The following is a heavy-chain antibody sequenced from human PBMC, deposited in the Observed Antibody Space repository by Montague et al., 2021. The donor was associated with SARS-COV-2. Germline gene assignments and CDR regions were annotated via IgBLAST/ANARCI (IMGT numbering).Heavy chain of an antibody. J-gene: IGHJ3*01. Sequence: SETLSLTCAVYGGSFGVYYWSWLRQSPRSGLERIAEINHSGTANYNPSLKSRVSISVDTSKNQFTLKLTSVTAADTAMYYCAKEREVVRAARTLVAFGLWGQGTMVTVSS. D-gene: IGHD2-2*01. CDR2: INHSGTA. CDR3: AKEREVVRAARTLVAFGL. V-gene: IGHV4-34*01. CDR1: GGSFGVYY.